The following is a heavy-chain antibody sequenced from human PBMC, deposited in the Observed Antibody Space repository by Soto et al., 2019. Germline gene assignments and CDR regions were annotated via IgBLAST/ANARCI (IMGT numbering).Heavy chain of an antibody. CDR2: INPSGGST. D-gene: IGHD5-18*01. CDR1: GYTFTSYY. Sequence: QVQLVQSGAEVKKPGASVKVSCKASGYTFTSYYMHWVRQAPGQGLEWMGIINPSGGSTSYAQKFQGRVTMTRDTSTSTVYMELISLRSEDTAVYYCARDRDTAMVQYYFDYWGQGNLVTVSS. CDR3: ARDRDTAMVQYYFDY. J-gene: IGHJ4*02. V-gene: IGHV1-46*01.